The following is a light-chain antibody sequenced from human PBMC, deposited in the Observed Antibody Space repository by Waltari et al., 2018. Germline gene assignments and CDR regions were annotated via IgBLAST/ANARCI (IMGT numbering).Light chain of an antibody. CDR1: HSIDNF. Sequence: IQMTQSPSSLSASVVDRVTITCRSSHSIDNFLNWYQQKPGKAPKVLIYGASTLQSGVPSRFSGSGSGTDFTLTISSLQPEDFATYYCQESYGLPYTFGQGTKLEIK. J-gene: IGKJ2*01. CDR3: QESYGLPYT. V-gene: IGKV1-39*01. CDR2: GAS.